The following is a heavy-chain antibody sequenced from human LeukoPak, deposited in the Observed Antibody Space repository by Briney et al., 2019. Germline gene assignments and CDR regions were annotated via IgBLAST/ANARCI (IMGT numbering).Heavy chain of an antibody. Sequence: SETLSLTCTVSGGSISSSTYYWGWIRQPPGKGLEWIGNIHHSGTTYYNPSLKSRVTLSLDTSKNQFSLKLSSVTAADTAVCYCARVAGVNQVDYWGQGSLVIVSS. D-gene: IGHD4-23*01. V-gene: IGHV4-39*07. CDR3: ARVAGVNQVDY. CDR1: GGSISSSTYY. J-gene: IGHJ4*02. CDR2: IHHSGTT.